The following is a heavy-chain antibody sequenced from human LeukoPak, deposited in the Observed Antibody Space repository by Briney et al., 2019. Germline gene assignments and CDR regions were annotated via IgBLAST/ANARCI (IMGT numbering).Heavy chain of an antibody. CDR3: ARDLPDILTGYYYYYYGMDV. CDR2: ISYDGSNK. J-gene: IGHJ6*02. V-gene: IGHV3-30*04. CDR1: GFTFSSYA. D-gene: IGHD3-9*01. Sequence: PGGSLRVSCAASGFTFSSYAMHWVRQAPGKGLEWVAVISYDGSNKYYADSVKGRFTISRDNSKNTLYLQMNSLRAEDTAVYYCARDLPDILTGYYYYYYGMDVWGQGTTVTVSS.